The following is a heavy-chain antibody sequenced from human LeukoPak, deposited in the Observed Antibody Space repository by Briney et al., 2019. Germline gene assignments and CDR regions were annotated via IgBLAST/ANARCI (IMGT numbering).Heavy chain of an antibody. Sequence: SETLSLTCAVSGGSISSGGYSWSWIRQPPGKGLEWIGYIYHSGSTYYNPSLKSRVTISVDRSKNQFSLKLSSVTAADTAVYYCARDLKSGSYWGDYYYYGMDVWGQGTTVTVSS. CDR1: GGSISSGGYS. J-gene: IGHJ6*02. D-gene: IGHD1-26*01. V-gene: IGHV4-30-2*01. CDR3: ARDLKSGSYWGDYYYYGMDV. CDR2: IYHSGST.